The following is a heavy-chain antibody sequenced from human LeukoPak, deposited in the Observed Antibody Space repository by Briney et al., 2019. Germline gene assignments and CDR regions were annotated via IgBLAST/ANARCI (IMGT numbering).Heavy chain of an antibody. Sequence: GGSLRLSCAASGFTFSSYATNWVRQAPGKGLVWLSRIDSDGSSTSYADSVKGRFTISRDNAKNTLYLQMNSLRAEDTAVYYCARDQIPYYYYYMDVWGEGTTVTVSS. J-gene: IGHJ6*03. CDR3: ARDQIPYYYYYMDV. CDR2: IDSDGSST. V-gene: IGHV3-74*01. CDR1: GFTFSSYA.